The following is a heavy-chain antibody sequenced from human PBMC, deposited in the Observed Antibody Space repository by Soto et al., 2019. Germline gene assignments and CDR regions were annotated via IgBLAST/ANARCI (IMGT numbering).Heavy chain of an antibody. V-gene: IGHV1-69*13. D-gene: IGHD6-19*01. CDR2: IIPIFGTA. J-gene: IGHJ5*01. CDR3: ARDDRYSSGWFGY. CDR1: GGTFSSYA. Sequence: GASVKVSCKASGGTFSSYAISWVRQAPGQGLEWMGGIIPIFGTANYAQKFQGRVTITADESTSAAYMELSSLRSEDTAVYYCARDDRYSSGWFGYWGQGTLVTVSS.